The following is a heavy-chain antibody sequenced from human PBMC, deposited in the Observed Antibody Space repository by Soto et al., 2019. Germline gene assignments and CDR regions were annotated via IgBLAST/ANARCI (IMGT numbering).Heavy chain of an antibody. D-gene: IGHD3-16*02. J-gene: IGHJ4*02. CDR2: IIPIFGTA. CDR3: ARDIPQGGVSSHYDY. V-gene: IGHV1-69*13. Sequence: SVKVSCKASGGTFSSYAISWVRQAPGQGLEWMGGIIPIFGTANYAQKFQGRVTITADESTSTAYMELSSLRSEDTAVYYCARDIPQGGVSSHYDYWGQGTLVTVS. CDR1: GGTFSSYA.